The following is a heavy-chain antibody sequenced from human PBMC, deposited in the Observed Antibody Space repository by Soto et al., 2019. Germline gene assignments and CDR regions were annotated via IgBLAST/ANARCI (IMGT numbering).Heavy chain of an antibody. V-gene: IGHV3-23*01. J-gene: IGHJ4*02. CDR3: AKGLLGGNALYKRHDYFDY. CDR2: ISGSGGRT. D-gene: IGHD2-15*01. CDR1: GFTFSSYA. Sequence: EVQLLESGGGLVQPGGSLRLSCAASGFTFSSYAMSWVRQAQGKGLEWVSAISGSGGRTYYADSVKGRFTISRDNSKNSLYLQMNSLRAEDTAVYYCAKGLLGGNALYKRHDYFDYWGQGTLVTVSS.